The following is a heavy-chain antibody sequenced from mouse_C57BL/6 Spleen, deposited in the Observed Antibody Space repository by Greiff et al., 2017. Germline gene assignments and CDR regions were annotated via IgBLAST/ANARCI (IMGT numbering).Heavy chain of an antibody. CDR1: GFTFSSYG. CDR2: ISSGGSYT. D-gene: IGHD1-3*01. CDR3: ARRYNYTYWYFDV. Sequence: EVQGVESGGDLVKPGGSLKLSCAASGFTFSSYGMSWVRQTPDKRLEWVATISSGGSYTYYPDSVKGRFTISRDNAKNTLYLQMSSLKSEDTAMYYCARRYNYTYWYFDVWGTGTTVTVSS. J-gene: IGHJ1*03. V-gene: IGHV5-6*01.